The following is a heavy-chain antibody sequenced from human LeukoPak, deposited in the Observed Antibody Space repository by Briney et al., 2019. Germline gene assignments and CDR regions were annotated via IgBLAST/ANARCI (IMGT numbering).Heavy chain of an antibody. V-gene: IGHV1-18*01. CDR2: ISPYNGNT. J-gene: IGHJ4*02. D-gene: IGHD6-19*01. CDR3: ARGGPGSGWYFDY. CDR1: GYDFTSVG. Sequence: GASVKVSCKASGYDFTSVGITWVRRASGQGLEWMGWISPYNGNTRYAQKFQGRVAMTTDTSTTTAYMELKGLRFNDTAVYFCARGGPGSGWYFDYWGQGTLVTVSS.